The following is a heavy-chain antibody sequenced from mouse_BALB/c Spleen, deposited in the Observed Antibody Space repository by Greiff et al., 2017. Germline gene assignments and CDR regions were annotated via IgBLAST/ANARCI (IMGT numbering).Heavy chain of an antibody. J-gene: IGHJ4*01. D-gene: IGHD1-2*01. V-gene: IGHV1-54*01. CDR2: INPGSGGT. CDR1: GYAFTNYL. Sequence: VQLQQSGAELVRPGTSVKVSCKASGYAFTNYLIEWVKQRPGQGLEWIGVINPGSGGTNYNEKFKGKATLTADKSSSTAYMQLSSLTSDDSAVYFCARSTYDGYGAMDYWGQGTSVTVSS. CDR3: ARSTYDGYGAMDY.